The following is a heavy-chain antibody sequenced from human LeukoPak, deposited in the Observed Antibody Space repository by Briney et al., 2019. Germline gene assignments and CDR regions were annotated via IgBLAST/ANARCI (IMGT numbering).Heavy chain of an antibody. V-gene: IGHV1-46*01. CDR3: ARVPKLERAPSHIDY. Sequence: ASVKVSCKASGYTFTSYYMHWVRQAPGQGLEWMGIINPSGGSTSYAQKFQGRVTKTRDTSTSTVYMELSSLRSEDTAVYYCARVPKLERAPSHIDYWGQGTLVTVSS. D-gene: IGHD1-1*01. J-gene: IGHJ4*02. CDR2: INPSGGST. CDR1: GYTFTSYY.